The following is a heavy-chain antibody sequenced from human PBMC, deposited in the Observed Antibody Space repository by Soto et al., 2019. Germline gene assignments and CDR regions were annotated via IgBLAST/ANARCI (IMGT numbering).Heavy chain of an antibody. CDR1: GFTFSSYG. CDR3: AKDLLGGYDYFTH. V-gene: IGHV3-30*18. CDR2: ISYDGSNK. D-gene: IGHD5-12*01. J-gene: IGHJ4*02. Sequence: GGSLRLSCAASGFTFSSYGMHWVRQAPGKGLEWVAVISYDGSNKYYADSVKGRFTISRDNSKNTLYLQMNSLRAEDTAVYYCAKDLLGGYDYFTHWGQGTLVTVSS.